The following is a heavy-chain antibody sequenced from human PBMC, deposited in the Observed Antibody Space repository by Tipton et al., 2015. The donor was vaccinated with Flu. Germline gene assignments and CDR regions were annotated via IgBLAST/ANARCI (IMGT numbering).Heavy chain of an antibody. D-gene: IGHD2-21*01. CDR2: IHSSGSI. J-gene: IGHJ6*03. Sequence: TLSLTCNVSGGSINGFYWSWIRQPAGKGLEWIGRIHSSGSINSNPSLKSRITMSVGTSKNRFSLNLRSVTAADTAVYYCARVNVVVPASPFYYYMDVWGRGTMVTVSS. CDR3: ARVNVVVPASPFYYYMDV. V-gene: IGHV4-4*07. CDR1: GGSINGFY.